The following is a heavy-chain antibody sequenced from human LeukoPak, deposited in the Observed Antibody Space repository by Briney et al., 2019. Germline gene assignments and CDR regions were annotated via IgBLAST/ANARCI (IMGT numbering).Heavy chain of an antibody. CDR3: ASPLRGGNDAFDI. CDR1: GFTFDDYA. Sequence: PGGSLRLSCAASGFTFDDYAMHWVRQAPGKGLEWVSGISWNSGSIGYADSVKGRFTISRDNAKNSLYLQMNSLRAEDTAVYYCASPLRGGNDAFDIWGQGTMVTVSS. V-gene: IGHV3-9*01. D-gene: IGHD4-23*01. CDR2: ISWNSGSI. J-gene: IGHJ3*02.